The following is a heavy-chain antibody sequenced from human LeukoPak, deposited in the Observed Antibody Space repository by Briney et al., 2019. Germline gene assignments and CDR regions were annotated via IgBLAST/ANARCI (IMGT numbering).Heavy chain of an antibody. CDR3: TSRRGYSYGYYFDY. D-gene: IGHD5-18*01. V-gene: IGHV3-49*04. CDR2: IRSKAYGGTT. Sequence: PGRSVRLSCTASGFTFGDYAMSWVRQAPGKGLEWVGFIRSKAYGGTTEYAASVKGRFTISRDDSKSIAYLQMNSLKTEDTAVYYCTSRRGYSYGYYFDYWGQGTLVTVSS. CDR1: GFTFGDYA. J-gene: IGHJ4*02.